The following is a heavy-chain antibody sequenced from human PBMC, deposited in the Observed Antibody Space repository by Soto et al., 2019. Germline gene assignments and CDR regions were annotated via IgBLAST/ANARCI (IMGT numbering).Heavy chain of an antibody. CDR2: IYSGGST. V-gene: IGHV3-66*01. J-gene: IGHJ4*02. Sequence: EVQLVDSGGGLVQPGGSLRLSCAASGFTVSSNYMSWVRQAPGKGLEWVAVIYSGGSTYYADSVKGRFTTSRDNSKNTLYLQMNSLRAEDTAVYYCARDLEYSGSLDYWGQGTLVTVSS. CDR1: GFTVSSNY. D-gene: IGHD1-26*01. CDR3: ARDLEYSGSLDY.